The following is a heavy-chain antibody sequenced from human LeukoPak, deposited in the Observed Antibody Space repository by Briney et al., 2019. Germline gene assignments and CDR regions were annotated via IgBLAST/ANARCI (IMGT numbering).Heavy chain of an antibody. Sequence: PGGSLRLSCAASGFTFSNYAMSWVRQAPGKGLEGVSAISGSGGSTYYADSVKGGFTISRENSKKTLHLQMNSLRGEDTAVYYCAKSGGAGIAVACYYFDYWGQGSLVTVSS. V-gene: IGHV3-23*01. CDR3: AKSGGAGIAVACYYFDY. CDR1: GFTFSNYA. CDR2: ISGSGGST. D-gene: IGHD6-19*01. J-gene: IGHJ4*02.